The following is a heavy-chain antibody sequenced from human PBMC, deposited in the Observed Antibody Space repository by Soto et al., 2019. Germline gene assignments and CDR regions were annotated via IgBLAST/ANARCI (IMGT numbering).Heavy chain of an antibody. V-gene: IGHV3-23*01. CDR2: ISGSGGST. CDR1: GFTFSSYA. CDR3: AKKVYSSSSYYGMDV. D-gene: IGHD6-13*01. Sequence: GGSLRLSCAASGFTFSSYAMSWVRQAPGKGLEWVSAISGSGGSTYYADSVKGRFTISRDNSKNTRYLQMNSRRAEDTAVYYCAKKVYSSSSYYGMDVWGQGTTVTVSS. J-gene: IGHJ6*02.